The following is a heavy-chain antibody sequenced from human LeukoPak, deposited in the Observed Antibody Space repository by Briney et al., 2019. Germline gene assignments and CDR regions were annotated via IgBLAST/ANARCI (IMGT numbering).Heavy chain of an antibody. CDR1: GFTFSNYW. V-gene: IGHV3-7*01. CDR3: ARDHTVDGLVFDY. Sequence: GGSLRLSCAASGFTFSNYWMNWVRQAPGKWLEWVASIKQDGSEKYYVDSVKGRFTISRDNAKNSLYLQMNSLRAEDTAVYYCARDHTVDGLVFDYWGQGTLVTVSS. J-gene: IGHJ4*02. D-gene: IGHD6-19*01. CDR2: IKQDGSEK.